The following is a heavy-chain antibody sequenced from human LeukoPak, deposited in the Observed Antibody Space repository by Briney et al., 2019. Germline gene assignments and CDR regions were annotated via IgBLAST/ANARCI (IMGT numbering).Heavy chain of an antibody. CDR2: ISGSGGST. CDR3: ANHPQKPVWYSSSSYYFDY. CDR1: GFTFSSYA. Sequence: PGGSLRLSCAASGFTFSSYAMSWVRQAPGKGLEWVSAISGSGGSTYYADSVKGRFTISRDNSKNTLYLQMNSLRAEDTAVYYCANHPQKPVWYSSSSYYFDYWGQGTLVTVSS. V-gene: IGHV3-23*01. J-gene: IGHJ4*02. D-gene: IGHD6-6*01.